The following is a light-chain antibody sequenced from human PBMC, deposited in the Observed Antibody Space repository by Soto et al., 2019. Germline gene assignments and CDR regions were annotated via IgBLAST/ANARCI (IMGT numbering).Light chain of an antibody. CDR3: QQRKT. CDR2: DAS. CDR1: RSVGSD. Sequence: EIVLTQSPATLSLSPGEGATLSCRASRSVGSDLAWYQQKPGQAPRLLIYDASNRATDIPARFSGSESGTDFTLTISSLEPEDFAVYYCQQRKTFGQGTKLEIK. V-gene: IGKV3-11*01. J-gene: IGKJ2*01.